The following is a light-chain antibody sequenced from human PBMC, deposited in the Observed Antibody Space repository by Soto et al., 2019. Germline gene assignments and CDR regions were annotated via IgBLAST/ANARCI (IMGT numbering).Light chain of an antibody. CDR2: GAS. CDR1: QSVSSNN. CDR3: QQYGRSQFT. V-gene: IGKV3-20*01. Sequence: EIVLTQSPGTLSLSPGERATLSCRASQSVSSNNLAWYQQRPGQAPRVVIYGASTRATGIPERFSGSGSGTDFTLTISRLEHDDFAVYYCQQYGRSQFTFGPPNKGHI. J-gene: IGKJ3*01.